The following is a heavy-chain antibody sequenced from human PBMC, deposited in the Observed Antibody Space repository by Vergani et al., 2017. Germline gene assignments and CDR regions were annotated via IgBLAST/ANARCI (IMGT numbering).Heavy chain of an antibody. D-gene: IGHD3-3*01. CDR1: GFSLSNARMG. CDR3: ARSELYYDFWSGYSPSGWAQYDY. J-gene: IGHJ4*02. CDR2: IFSNDEK. Sequence: QVTLKESGPVLVKPTETLTLTCTVSGFSLSNARMGVSWIRQPPGKALEWLAHIFSNDEKSYSTSLKSRLTISKDTSKSQVVLTMTNMDPVDTATYYCARSELYYDFWSGYSPSGWAQYDYWGQGTLVTVSS. V-gene: IGHV2-26*01.